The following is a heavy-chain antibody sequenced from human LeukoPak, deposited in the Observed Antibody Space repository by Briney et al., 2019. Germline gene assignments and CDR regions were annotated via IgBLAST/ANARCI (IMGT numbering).Heavy chain of an antibody. CDR2: IYTSGRT. Sequence: SETLSLTCTVCGGSVSSGSYYWRWIRQPAGKGVEWIVRIYTSGRTNYNPSLKSRVTISVDTSKNQFSLKLSSVAAADTAVYYCARDLGDYSLDYWGQGTLVTVSS. CDR1: GGSVSSGSYY. D-gene: IGHD2-15*01. J-gene: IGHJ4*02. V-gene: IGHV4-61*02. CDR3: ARDLGDYSLDY.